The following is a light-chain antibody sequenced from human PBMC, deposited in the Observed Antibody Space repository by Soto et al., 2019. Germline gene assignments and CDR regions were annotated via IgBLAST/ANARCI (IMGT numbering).Light chain of an antibody. CDR1: QSVTSNY. V-gene: IGKV3-20*01. J-gene: IGKJ1*01. Sequence: EIVLAQSPGTLSLSAGERATLSCRASQSVTSNYLAWYQQKPGQAPSRLIYGASSRATDISDRFSGSGSGTDFTLTISRLEPEDFAVYYCQQYGSSGTFGQGTKVDI. CDR3: QQYGSSGT. CDR2: GAS.